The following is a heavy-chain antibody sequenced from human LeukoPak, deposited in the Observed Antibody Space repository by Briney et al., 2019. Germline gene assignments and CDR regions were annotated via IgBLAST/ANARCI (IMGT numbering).Heavy chain of an antibody. D-gene: IGHD2-21*01. J-gene: IGHJ6*02. CDR1: GASISSHY. CDR2: IYSSGST. Sequence: SETLSLTCTVSGASISSHYWSWVRQPAGKGLEWIGRIYSSGSTKYNPSLKSRVIISGDTSKNQFSLKLSSVTAADTAVYYCARGIWALSRYYYGLDVWGQGTTATVS. V-gene: IGHV4-4*07. CDR3: ARGIWALSRYYYGLDV.